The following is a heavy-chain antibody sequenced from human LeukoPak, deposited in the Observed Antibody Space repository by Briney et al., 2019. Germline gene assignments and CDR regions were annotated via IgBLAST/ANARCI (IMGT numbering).Heavy chain of an antibody. D-gene: IGHD3-9*01. CDR1: GYTFTSHG. V-gene: IGHV1-18*01. CDR2: ISAYNGNT. J-gene: IGHJ4*02. CDR3: ARDPYYDILTGYYYFDY. Sequence: ASVKVSCKASGYTFTSHGISWVRQAPGQGLEWMGWISAYNGNTNYAQKFQGRVTMTRDTSTSTAYMELRSLRSDDTAVYYCARDPYYDILTGYYYFDYWGQGTLVTVSS.